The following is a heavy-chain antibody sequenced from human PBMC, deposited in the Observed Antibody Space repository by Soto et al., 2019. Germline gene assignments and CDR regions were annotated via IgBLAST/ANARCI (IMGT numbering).Heavy chain of an antibody. CDR1: GGSISSVSYC. CDR3: ARKLSSVAGTTRGAFDI. D-gene: IGHD6-19*01. CDR2: MYYSGNT. J-gene: IGHJ3*02. V-gene: IGHV4-39*01. Sequence: QLQVQESGPGLVKPSETLSLSCTVSGGSISSVSYCWGWIRHPPGKGLEWIGIMYYSGNTYYNPSLKSRITLSIDTSNNHFAPKLSSMTAADTAVYYCARKLSSVAGTTRGAFDIWGHGAIVSVAS.